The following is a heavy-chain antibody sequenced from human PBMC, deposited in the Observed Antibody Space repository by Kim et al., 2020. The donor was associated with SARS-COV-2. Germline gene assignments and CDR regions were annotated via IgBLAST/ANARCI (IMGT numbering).Heavy chain of an antibody. CDR3: ARAQWRTEGATYYYYYGMDV. D-gene: IGHD1-26*01. J-gene: IGHJ6*02. CDR1: GFTFSSYS. CDR2: ISSSSSYI. Sequence: GGSLRLSCAASGFTFSSYSMNWVRQAPGKGLEWVSSISSSSSYIYYADSVKGRFTISRDNAKNSLYLQMNSLRAEDTAVYYCARAQWRTEGATYYYYYGMDVWGQGTTVPVSS. V-gene: IGHV3-21*01.